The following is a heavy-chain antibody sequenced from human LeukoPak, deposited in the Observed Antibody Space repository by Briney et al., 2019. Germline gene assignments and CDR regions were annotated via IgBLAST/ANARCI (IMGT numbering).Heavy chain of an antibody. Sequence: GGSLRLSCAASGFTFSSYAMHWVRQAPGKGLEWVAVISYDGSNKYYADSVKGRFTISRDNSKNTLYLQMNSLRAEDTAVYYCARVDGSSSIGAFDIWGQGTMVTVSS. D-gene: IGHD6-13*01. J-gene: IGHJ3*02. V-gene: IGHV3-30-3*01. CDR2: ISYDGSNK. CDR3: ARVDGSSSIGAFDI. CDR1: GFTFSSYA.